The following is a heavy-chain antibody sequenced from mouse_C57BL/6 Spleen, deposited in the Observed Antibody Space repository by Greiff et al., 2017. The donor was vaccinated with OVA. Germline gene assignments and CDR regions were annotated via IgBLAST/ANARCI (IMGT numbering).Heavy chain of an antibody. V-gene: IGHV2-3*01. CDR2: IWGDGST. CDR3: AALFITTVVATRYWYFDV. D-gene: IGHD1-1*01. J-gene: IGHJ1*03. Sequence: VHLVESGPGLVAPSQSLSITCTVSGFSLTSYGVSWVRQPPGKGLEWLGVIWGDGSTNYHSALISRLSISKDNSKSQVFLKLNSLQTDDTATYYCAALFITTVVATRYWYFDVWGTGTTVTVSS. CDR1: GFSLTSYG.